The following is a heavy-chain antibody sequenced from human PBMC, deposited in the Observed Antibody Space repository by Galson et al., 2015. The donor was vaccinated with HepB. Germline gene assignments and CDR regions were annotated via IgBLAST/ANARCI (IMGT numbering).Heavy chain of an antibody. CDR3: AREKVAAVLSDALDT. CDR1: GFPFSTYS. J-gene: IGHJ5*02. D-gene: IGHD6-13*01. CDR2: ISYDGNNK. V-gene: IGHV3-30-3*01. Sequence: SLRLSCAASGFPFSTYSVHWVRQAPGKGLEWVGVISYDGNNKYYGDSVRGRFTISRDNSKNTLYPETNSLRTDDTAVYYCAREKVAAVLSDALDTWGQGTLVTASS.